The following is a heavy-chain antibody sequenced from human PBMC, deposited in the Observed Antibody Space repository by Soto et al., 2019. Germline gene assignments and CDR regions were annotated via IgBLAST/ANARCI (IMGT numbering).Heavy chain of an antibody. CDR2: ISGSGGST. Sequence: EVQLLESGGGLVQPGGSLRLSCAASGFTFSSYAMSWVRQAPGKGLEWVSAISGSGGSTYYADSVKGRFTISRDNSKNTLDLEMNSLRAEDTAGYYCAKVGEGKVVVAANFDYWGQGTLVTVSS. V-gene: IGHV3-23*01. J-gene: IGHJ4*02. CDR1: GFTFSSYA. CDR3: AKVGEGKVVVAANFDY. D-gene: IGHD2-15*01.